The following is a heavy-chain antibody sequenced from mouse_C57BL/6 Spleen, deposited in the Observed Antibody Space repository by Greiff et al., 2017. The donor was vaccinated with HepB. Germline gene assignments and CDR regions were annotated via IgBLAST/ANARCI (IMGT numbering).Heavy chain of an antibody. CDR2: ISYDGSN. J-gene: IGHJ3*01. Sequence: EVKLQESGPGLVKPSQSLSLTCSVTGYSITSGYYWNWIRQFPGNKLEWMGYISYDGSNNYNPSLKNRISITRDTSKNQFFLKLNSVTTEDTATYYCAKDLTGPFAYWGQGTLVTVSA. CDR1: GYSITSGYY. V-gene: IGHV3-6*01. D-gene: IGHD4-1*01. CDR3: AKDLTGPFAY.